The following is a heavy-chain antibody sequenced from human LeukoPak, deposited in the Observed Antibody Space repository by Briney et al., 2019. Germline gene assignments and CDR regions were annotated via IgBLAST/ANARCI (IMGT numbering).Heavy chain of an antibody. V-gene: IGHV3-7*01. CDR3: ARGGHCGGDCYNWYFDL. D-gene: IGHD2-21*02. J-gene: IGHJ2*01. Sequence: PGGSLRLSCAASGFTFSSYWVSWVRQAPGKGLEWVANIKQDGSEKYYVDSVKGRFTISRDNAKNSLYLQMNSLRAEDTAVYYCARGGHCGGDCYNWYFDLWGRGTLVTVSS. CDR2: IKQDGSEK. CDR1: GFTFSSYW.